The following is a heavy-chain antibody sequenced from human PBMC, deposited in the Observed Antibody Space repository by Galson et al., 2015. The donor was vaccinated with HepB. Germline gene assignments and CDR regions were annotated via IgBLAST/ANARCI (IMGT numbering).Heavy chain of an antibody. Sequence: KASGGTFSSYTISWVRQAPGQGLEWLGGIIPMYGTPTYAQKFQGRVTLTAAESTSTAYMELSSLRSDDTAVYYCARDDPPYYDSSGYYCLYWGQGTLVTVSS. J-gene: IGHJ4*02. CDR2: IIPMYGTP. V-gene: IGHV1-69*01. CDR1: GGTFSSYT. CDR3: ARDDPPYYDSSGYYCLY. D-gene: IGHD3-22*01.